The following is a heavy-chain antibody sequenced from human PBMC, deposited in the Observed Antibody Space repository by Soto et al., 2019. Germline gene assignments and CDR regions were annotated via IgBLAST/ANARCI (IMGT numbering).Heavy chain of an antibody. CDR3: ARDLISDNIEWYGIGY. CDR1: GYTFGNYG. Sequence: QVQLVQSGAEVKKPGASVKVSCTASGYTFGNYGINWVRQAPGQGLEWVGWINPYNGNTNYLLRFHGRATLTTDASTSTVFMELRSLTSDDTAMYFCARDLISDNIEWYGIGYWGQGTQVTVSS. D-gene: IGHD3-3*01. J-gene: IGHJ4*02. V-gene: IGHV1-18*01. CDR2: INPYNGNT.